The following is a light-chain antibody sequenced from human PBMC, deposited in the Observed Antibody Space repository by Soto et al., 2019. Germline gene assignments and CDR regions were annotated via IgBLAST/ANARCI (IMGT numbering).Light chain of an antibody. V-gene: IGLV2-14*01. CDR1: SSDVGAYNY. J-gene: IGLJ1*01. CDR3: NSYTNIQTDV. Sequence: QSALTLPASVSGSLGQSITISCTGTSSDVGAYNYVSWYQQHPGKAPKLLIYEVSNRPSGVSNRFYGSKSGNTASLTISGLQAEDEADYYCNSYTNIQTDVFGTGTKVTVL. CDR2: EVS.